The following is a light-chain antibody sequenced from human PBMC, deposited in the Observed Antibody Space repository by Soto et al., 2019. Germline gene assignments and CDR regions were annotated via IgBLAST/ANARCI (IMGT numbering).Light chain of an antibody. CDR3: MQSVQIPRA. CDR2: QVS. V-gene: IGKV2D-29*01. Sequence: DVVMTQSPLFLSVTPGQPASISCKSSQSLLHGDGRTYLYWFLQRPGQPPQPLIYQVSNRFSGVPDRFSGSGSGTDFTLKISRVEAEDVGVYYCMQSVQIPRAFGQGTKLDI. CDR1: QSLLHGDGRTY. J-gene: IGKJ2*01.